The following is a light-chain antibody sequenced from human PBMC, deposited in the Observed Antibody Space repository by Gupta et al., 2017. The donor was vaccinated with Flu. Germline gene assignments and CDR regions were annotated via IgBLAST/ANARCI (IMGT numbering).Light chain of an antibody. V-gene: IGKV3-15*01. CDR2: AVS. CDR1: QSVSSS. J-gene: IGKJ2*03. CDR3: QQYNEGPVS. Sequence: EIMMTQSPATLAVSPGERATLSCRASQSVSSSFAWYQQKPGQAPRLLFYAVSTRATGIPARFSASRSGTEFTLTISSLQSEDLAVYYCQQYNEGPVSFGQGTKLEIK.